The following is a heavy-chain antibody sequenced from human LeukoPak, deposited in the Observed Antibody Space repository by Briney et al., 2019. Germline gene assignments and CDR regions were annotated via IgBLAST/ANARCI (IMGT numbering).Heavy chain of an antibody. CDR1: GYTFTSYG. CDR2: ISAYNGNT. CDR3: ARDPYSYGDYVRYYYYGMDV. J-gene: IGHJ6*02. Sequence: ASVKVSCKASGYTFTSYGISWVRQAPGQGLEWMGWISAYNGNTNYAQKLQGRVTMTTDTSTSTAYMELRSLRSDDTAVYYCARDPYSYGDYVRYYYYGMDVWGQGTTVTVSS. V-gene: IGHV1-18*01. D-gene: IGHD4-17*01.